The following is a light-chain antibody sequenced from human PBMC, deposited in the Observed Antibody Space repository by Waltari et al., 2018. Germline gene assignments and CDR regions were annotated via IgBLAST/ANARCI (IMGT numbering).Light chain of an antibody. V-gene: IGKV3-11*01. J-gene: IGKJ4*01. CDR1: ESVSNY. Sequence: EIVLTQSPVTLSLVAGERATLSCRASESVSNYLAWYQQKPGQSPTLLIYDTSKRATGIPGRFSGSGYGTDFTLTINNLEAEDFALYYCQQGVILPLTFGGGTKLEIK. CDR3: QQGVILPLT. CDR2: DTS.